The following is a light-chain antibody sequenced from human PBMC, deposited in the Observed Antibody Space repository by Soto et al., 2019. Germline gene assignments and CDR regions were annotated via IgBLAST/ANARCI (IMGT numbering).Light chain of an antibody. V-gene: IGLV2-14*01. CDR1: SSDVGGYKY. Sequence: QSALTQPASVSGSPGQSITISCTGTSSDVGGYKYVSWYQQHPGKAPKLMIYDVSNRPSGVSNRFSGSKSGNTASLTISGLQAEDEGDYYCSSYTTRRNYVIFGGGTKLTVL. CDR2: DVS. CDR3: SSYTTRRNYVI. J-gene: IGLJ2*01.